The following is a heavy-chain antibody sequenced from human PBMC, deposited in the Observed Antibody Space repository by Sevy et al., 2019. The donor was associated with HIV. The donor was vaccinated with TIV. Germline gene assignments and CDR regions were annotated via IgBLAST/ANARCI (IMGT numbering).Heavy chain of an antibody. CDR1: GFTFSSYA. Sequence: GGSLRLSCAASGFTFSSYAMSWVRQAPGKGLEWVSGLSGSGDTTYYADSVKGRFTISRDNSKNTLYLQMNSLRAEDTAVYYCAKARIAVAGTDFFDYWGQGTLVTVSS. CDR2: LSGSGDTT. J-gene: IGHJ4*02. CDR3: AKARIAVAGTDFFDY. V-gene: IGHV3-23*01. D-gene: IGHD6-19*01.